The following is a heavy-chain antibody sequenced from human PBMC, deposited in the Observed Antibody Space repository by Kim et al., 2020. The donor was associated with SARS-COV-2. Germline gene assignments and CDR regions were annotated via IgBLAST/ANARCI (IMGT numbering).Heavy chain of an antibody. CDR3: ARGLLWFGEPADGMDV. CDR1: GYTFTSYA. D-gene: IGHD3-10*01. V-gene: IGHV1-3*01. Sequence: ASVKVSCKASGYTFTSYAMHWVRQAPGQRLEWMGWINAGNGNTKYSQKFQGRVTITRDTSASTAYMELSSLRSEDTAVYYCARGLLWFGEPADGMDVWGQGTTVTVSS. J-gene: IGHJ6*02. CDR2: INAGNGNT.